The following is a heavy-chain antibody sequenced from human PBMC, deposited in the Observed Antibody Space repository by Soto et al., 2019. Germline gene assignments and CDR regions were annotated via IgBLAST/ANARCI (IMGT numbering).Heavy chain of an antibody. CDR3: ARGSVVVAAFSNYYYYGMDV. D-gene: IGHD2-15*01. CDR2: INHSGST. V-gene: IGHV4-34*01. J-gene: IGHJ6*02. Sequence: PSETRSLTCAVYGGSFSCYYWSWIREPPGKGLEWIGEINHSGSTNYNPSLKRRVTISVDTSKNQFSLKLSSVTAADTAVYYCARGSVVVAAFSNYYYYGMDVWGQGTMVTVSS. CDR1: GGSFSCYY.